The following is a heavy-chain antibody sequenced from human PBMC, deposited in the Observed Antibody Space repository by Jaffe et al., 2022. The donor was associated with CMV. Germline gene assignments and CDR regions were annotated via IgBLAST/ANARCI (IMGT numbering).Heavy chain of an antibody. CDR3: ARIFRHNWNDVNAFDI. Sequence: QVQLVESGGGLVKPGGSLRLSCAASGFTFSDYYISWIRQAPGKGLEWVSYISSSSTTIYYADSVKGRFTISRDNAKNSLYLQMNSLGAEDTAVYYCARIFRHNWNDVNAFDIWGQGTMVTVSS. CDR1: GFTFSDYY. CDR2: ISSSSTTI. D-gene: IGHD1-1*01. V-gene: IGHV3-11*01. J-gene: IGHJ3*02.